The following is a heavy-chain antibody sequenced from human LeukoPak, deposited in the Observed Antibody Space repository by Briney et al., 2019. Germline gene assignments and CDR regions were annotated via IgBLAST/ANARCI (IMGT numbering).Heavy chain of an antibody. D-gene: IGHD3-10*02. CDR2: ISPRGETI. Sequence: GGSLRLSCAASGFTVSSNYMSWVRQAPGKGLEWVSYISPRGETIHYADSVKGRFTVSRDNAKSSMFLQMESLRVEDTAKYYCARVDGPTVFVYYLDFWGQGTLATVSS. J-gene: IGHJ4*02. CDR3: ARVDGPTVFVYYLDF. CDR1: GFTVSSNY. V-gene: IGHV3-48*01.